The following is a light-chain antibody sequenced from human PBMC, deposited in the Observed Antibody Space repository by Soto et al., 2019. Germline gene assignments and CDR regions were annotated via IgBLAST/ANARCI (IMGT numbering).Light chain of an antibody. J-gene: IGKJ1*01. CDR2: DAS. CDR3: QQYHRYST. CDR1: QSVSGW. Sequence: DIQMTQSPSTLSASVGDTVTVTCRASQSVSGWLAWYQQKPGEAPKLLIYDASALSRGVPSRFSGSGSGTKFTLTISSLESDDFATYYCQQYHRYSTFGQGTKVDIK. V-gene: IGKV1-5*01.